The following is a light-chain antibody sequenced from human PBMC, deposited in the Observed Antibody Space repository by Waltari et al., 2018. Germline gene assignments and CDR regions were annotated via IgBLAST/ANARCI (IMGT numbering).Light chain of an antibody. Sequence: QSALTPPATVSGSPAQTVTTMYAGISNDAGGYTSVAWYQEHPGQAPRVIIYDVSDRPSGVSDRFSGSKSGNTASLTISGLQAEDEADYYCSSQSSNDVVLFGGGTKLTVL. CDR3: SSQSSNDVVL. V-gene: IGLV2-14*01. CDR2: DVS. J-gene: IGLJ2*01. CDR1: SNDAGGYTS.